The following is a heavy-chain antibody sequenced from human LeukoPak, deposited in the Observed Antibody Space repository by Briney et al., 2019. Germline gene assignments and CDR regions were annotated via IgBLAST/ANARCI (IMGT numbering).Heavy chain of an antibody. V-gene: IGHV3-48*04. CDR2: ISSSSSTI. D-gene: IGHD5-18*01. Sequence: GGSLRLSCAASGFTFSSYSMNWVRQAPGKGLEWVSYISSSSSTIYYADPVKGRFTISRDNAKNTVYLQLNSLRAEDTAVYYCARGGAYSYGYVGYWGQGTLVTVSS. CDR1: GFTFSSYS. CDR3: ARGGAYSYGYVGY. J-gene: IGHJ4*02.